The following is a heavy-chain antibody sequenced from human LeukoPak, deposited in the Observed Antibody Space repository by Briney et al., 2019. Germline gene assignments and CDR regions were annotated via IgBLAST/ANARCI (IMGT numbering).Heavy chain of an antibody. CDR3: ARDRLYYYDSSGYIL. CDR1: GGSFSGYY. CDR2: INHSGST. D-gene: IGHD3-22*01. V-gene: IGHV4-34*01. J-gene: IGHJ4*02. Sequence: PSETLSLTCAVYGGSFSGYYWSWIRQPPGKGLEWIGEINHSGSTNYNPSLKSRVTISVDTSKNQISLKLSSVTAADTAVYYCARDRLYYYDSSGYILWGQGTLVTVSS.